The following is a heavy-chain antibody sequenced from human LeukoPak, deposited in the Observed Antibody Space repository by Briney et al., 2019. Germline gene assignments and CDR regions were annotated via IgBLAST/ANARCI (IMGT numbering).Heavy chain of an antibody. CDR1: GGSFSGYY. J-gene: IGHJ1*01. CDR3: AGTLIYCSNTSCYRGYFQH. CDR2: INHRGST. V-gene: IGHV4-34*01. Sequence: PSETLSLTCAVYGGSFSGYYWSWIRQPPGKGLEWIGEINHRGSTNYNPSLKSRVTISVDTSKNQFSLKLSSVTAADTAVYYCAGTLIYCSNTSCYRGYFQHWGQGTLVSVST. D-gene: IGHD2-2*01.